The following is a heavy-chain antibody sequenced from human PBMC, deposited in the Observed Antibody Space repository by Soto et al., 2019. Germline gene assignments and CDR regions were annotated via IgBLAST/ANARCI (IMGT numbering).Heavy chain of an antibody. D-gene: IGHD3-10*01. CDR2: ISGSEDRT. J-gene: IGHJ4*02. Sequence: LQSGGGVVQPGESLRLSCAASGFSLRDHALSWVRQAPGGGLEWVSGISGSEDRTNYADFVRGRFIISKDRAKNTLYLDMGGLRVDDAAVYFCGRTYTGGWGQGTLVTVSS. V-gene: IGHV3-23*01. CDR1: GFSLRDHA. CDR3: GRTYTGG.